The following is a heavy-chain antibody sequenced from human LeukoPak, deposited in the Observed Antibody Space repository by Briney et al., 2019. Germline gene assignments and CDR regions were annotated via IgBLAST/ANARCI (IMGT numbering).Heavy chain of an antibody. V-gene: IGHV4-59*01. Sequence: PSETLSLTCTVSGGSISSYYWSWIRQPPGKGLEWIGYIYSSGSANYNPSLKSRVTISVDTSKNQFSLKLSSVTAADTAVYYCARGTIAAAGALGVGPVAYYYYMDVWGKGTTVTISS. CDR3: ARGTIAAAGALGVGPVAYYYYMDV. CDR1: GGSISSYY. J-gene: IGHJ6*03. D-gene: IGHD6-13*01. CDR2: IYSSGSA.